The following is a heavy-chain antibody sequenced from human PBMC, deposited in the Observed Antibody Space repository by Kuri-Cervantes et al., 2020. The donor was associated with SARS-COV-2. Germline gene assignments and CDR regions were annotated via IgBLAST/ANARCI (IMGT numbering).Heavy chain of an antibody. CDR3: ARDQGGYWLDY. Sequence: ASVKVSCKASGYSFSNYGVSWVRQAPGQGLEWRGWISAYNGNTNYAQKVQGRVTMTTDISTSTAYMELRSLRSDDTAVYYCARDQGGYWLDYWGQGSLVTVSS. J-gene: IGHJ4*02. D-gene: IGHD1-26*01. CDR2: ISAYNGNT. V-gene: IGHV1-18*01. CDR1: GYSFSNYG.